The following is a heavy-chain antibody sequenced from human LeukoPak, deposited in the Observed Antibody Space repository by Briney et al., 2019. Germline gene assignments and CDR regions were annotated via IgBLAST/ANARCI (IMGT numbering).Heavy chain of an antibody. Sequence: PGGSLRLSCAASGFTLGAFAMHWVRQAPGKGLEWVSLIDKDGRSTYYADPVKGRFTISRDNRKNSLYLQMNSLRTEDTALYYCATWAFYHSLDVWGQGTTVTVSS. D-gene: IGHD1-26*01. CDR2: IDKDGRST. CDR1: GFTLGAFA. J-gene: IGHJ6*02. V-gene: IGHV3-43*02. CDR3: ATWAFYHSLDV.